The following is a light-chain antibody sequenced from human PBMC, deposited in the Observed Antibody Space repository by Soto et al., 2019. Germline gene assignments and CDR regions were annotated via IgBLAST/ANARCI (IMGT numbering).Light chain of an antibody. CDR1: QSVSSN. V-gene: IGKV3-15*01. Sequence: EIVMTQSPATLSVSPGERATLSCRASQSVSSNLAWYQQKPGQAPRLLIYGASTRATGIPARFSGSGSGTEFTLNISSLQSEDFAVYYCQQYNNWPPLTFGGGTKVELK. CDR3: QQYNNWPPLT. CDR2: GAS. J-gene: IGKJ4*01.